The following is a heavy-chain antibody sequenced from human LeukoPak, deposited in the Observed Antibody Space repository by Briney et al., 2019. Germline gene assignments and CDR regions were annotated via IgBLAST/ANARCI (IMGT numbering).Heavy chain of an antibody. CDR2: IWYDGSNK. CDR3: ARSGIYDSSGYLLAYYYGMDV. D-gene: IGHD3-22*01. Sequence: GGSLRLSCAASGFTFRNYWMSWVRQAPGTGLEWVAVIWYDGSNKYYADSVKGRFTISRDNSKNTLYLQMNSLRAEDTAVYYCARSGIYDSSGYLLAYYYGMDVWGQGTTVTVSS. V-gene: IGHV3-33*08. J-gene: IGHJ6*02. CDR1: GFTFRNYW.